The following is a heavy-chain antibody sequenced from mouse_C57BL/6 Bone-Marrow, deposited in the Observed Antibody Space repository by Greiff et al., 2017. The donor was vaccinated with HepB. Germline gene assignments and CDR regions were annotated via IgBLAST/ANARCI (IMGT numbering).Heavy chain of an antibody. J-gene: IGHJ2*01. CDR3: ARMTSYFDY. Sequence: VQLQQSGPGLVQPSQSLSITCTVSGFSLTRYGVHWVRQSPGKGLEWLGVIWSGGSTDYNAAFISSLSISKDNSKSQVFFKMNSLQADDTAIYYCARMTSYFDYWGQGTTLTVSS. CDR1: GFSLTRYG. D-gene: IGHD2-13*01. V-gene: IGHV2-2*01. CDR2: IWSGGST.